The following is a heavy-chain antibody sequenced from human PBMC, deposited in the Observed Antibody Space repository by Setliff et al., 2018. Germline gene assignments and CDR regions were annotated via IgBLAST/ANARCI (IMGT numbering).Heavy chain of an antibody. CDR2: IVPHTGGT. Sequence: ASVQVSCTASGYHFNGYYLNWVRQAPGQGLEWMGWIVPHTGGTRYAQKFEGRVSMTRDTSISTAYMELSGLRSDDTAVYYCARLFPYYYGSSGYHALDIWGQGTMVTVSS. D-gene: IGHD3-22*01. V-gene: IGHV1-2*02. CDR3: ARLFPYYYGSSGYHALDI. CDR1: GYHFNGYY. J-gene: IGHJ3*02.